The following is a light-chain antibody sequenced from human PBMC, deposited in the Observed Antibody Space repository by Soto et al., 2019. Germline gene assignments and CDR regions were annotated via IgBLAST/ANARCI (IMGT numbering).Light chain of an antibody. V-gene: IGKV1-5*03. Sequence: DIQMTQYPSTLSASVGDRVTITCRASQSINNWLAWYQQKPGKAPKLLIYKTSDLESGVPSRFSGSGSGTEFYLTISSLQPDDFATYYCQQYKSFSLTFGVGTRVEVK. CDR2: KTS. J-gene: IGKJ4*01. CDR1: QSINNW. CDR3: QQYKSFSLT.